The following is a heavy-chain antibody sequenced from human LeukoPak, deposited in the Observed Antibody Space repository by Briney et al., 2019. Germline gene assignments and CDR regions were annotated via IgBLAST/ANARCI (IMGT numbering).Heavy chain of an antibody. CDR2: ISGSGDNT. CDR1: GFTFSNYA. V-gene: IGHV3-23*01. D-gene: IGHD3-10*01. CDR3: VRDSYYHPDY. J-gene: IGHJ4*02. Sequence: GGSLRLSCAASGFTFSNYAMSWVRQAPGKGLEWVSAISGSGDNTYYADSVKGRFTVSRDNSKNTLYVQMNSLRGEDTAVYYCVRDSYYHPDYWGQGTLVTVSS.